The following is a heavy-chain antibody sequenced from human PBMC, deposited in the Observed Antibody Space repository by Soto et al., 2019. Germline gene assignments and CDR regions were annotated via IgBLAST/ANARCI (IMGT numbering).Heavy chain of an antibody. CDR2: IYPGDSDT. Sequence: PGESLKISCKGSGYRFTNYWIGWVRQMPGKGLEWMGIIYPGDSDTRYSPSFQGQVTISADKSINTAYLQWSSLKASDTAMYYCARDFCSDTTSSEFDYLGQGNHLTISS. CDR3: ARDFCSDTTSSEFDY. D-gene: IGHD2-15*01. CDR1: GYRFTNYW. J-gene: IGHJ4*02. V-gene: IGHV5-51*01.